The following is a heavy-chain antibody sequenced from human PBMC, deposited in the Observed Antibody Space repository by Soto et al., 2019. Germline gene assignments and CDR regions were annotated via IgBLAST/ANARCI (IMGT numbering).Heavy chain of an antibody. V-gene: IGHV3-23*01. CDR2: ISGSGGST. D-gene: IGHD2-2*01. Sequence: GGSLRLSCAASGFTFSSYAMSWVRQAPGKGLEWVSAISGSGGSTYYADSVKGRFTISRDNSKNTLYLQMNSLRAEDTAVYYCASALDCSSTSCYLYNYYYYYGMDVWGQGTTVTVSS. J-gene: IGHJ6*02. CDR1: GFTFSSYA. CDR3: ASALDCSSTSCYLYNYYYYYGMDV.